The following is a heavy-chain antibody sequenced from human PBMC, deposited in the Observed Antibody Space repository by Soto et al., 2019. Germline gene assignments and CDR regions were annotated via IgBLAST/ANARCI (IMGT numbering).Heavy chain of an antibody. V-gene: IGHV3-30*18. CDR2: ISYDGSNK. J-gene: IGHJ4*02. CDR1: GFTFSSYG. D-gene: IGHD1-1*01. CDR3: AKGGPAGIFNDRDDIDY. Sequence: GGSLRLSCAASGFTFSSYGMHWVRQAPGKGLEWVAVISYDGSNKYYADSVKGRFTISRDNSKNTLYLQMNSLRAEDTAVYYCAKGGPAGIFNDRDDIDYWGQGTLVTVSS.